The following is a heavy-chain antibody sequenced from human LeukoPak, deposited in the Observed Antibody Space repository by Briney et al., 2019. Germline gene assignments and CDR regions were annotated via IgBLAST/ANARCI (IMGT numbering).Heavy chain of an antibody. J-gene: IGHJ3*02. D-gene: IGHD1-26*01. Sequence: SLKVSCKASGYTFTGYFMHWVRQAPGQGLEWMGWINPNSGGTNYAQKFQGRVTMTRDTSISTAYMELSRLRSDDTAVYYCARPPKLRYSGSYDDAFDIWGQGTMVTVSS. V-gene: IGHV1-2*02. CDR1: GYTFTGYF. CDR3: ARPPKLRYSGSYDDAFDI. CDR2: INPNSGGT.